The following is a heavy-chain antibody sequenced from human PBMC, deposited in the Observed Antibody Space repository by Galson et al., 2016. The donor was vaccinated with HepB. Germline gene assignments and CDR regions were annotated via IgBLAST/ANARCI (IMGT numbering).Heavy chain of an antibody. V-gene: IGHV6-1*01. D-gene: IGHD3-10*01. CDR3: ARAVMLGRGMDV. CDR2: TFYRSTWEN. J-gene: IGHJ6*02. CDR1: GDSVYNNGAA. Sequence: CAISGDSVYNNGAAWVWIRQSPSRGLEWLGRTFYRSTWENHYAGSVINRITISPDTSRNLFSLHLHSLTPEDTAVYYCARAVMLGRGMDVWGQGTTVTVSS.